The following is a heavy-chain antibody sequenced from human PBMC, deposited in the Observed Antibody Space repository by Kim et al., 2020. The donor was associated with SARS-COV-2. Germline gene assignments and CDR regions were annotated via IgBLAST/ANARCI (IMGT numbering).Heavy chain of an antibody. CDR3: TRRKDYGDYGGGMDV. D-gene: IGHD4-17*01. V-gene: IGHV3-73*01. Sequence: GGSLRLSCAASGFTFSGFSVHWLRQASGKGLEWVGRIKSKTNSDATSYAASVKGRFTMFRDDSENTAFLQMNSKKTEDTAVYYCTRRKDYGDYGGGMDVWGQGTTVTVSS. J-gene: IGHJ6*02. CDR1: GFTFSGFS. CDR2: IKSKTNSDAT.